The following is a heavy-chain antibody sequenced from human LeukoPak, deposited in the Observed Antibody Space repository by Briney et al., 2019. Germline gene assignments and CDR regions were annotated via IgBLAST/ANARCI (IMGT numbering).Heavy chain of an antibody. V-gene: IGHV3-30*03. Sequence: GGSLRLSCAASGFTFSSYGMHWVRQAPGKGLEWVAVISYDGSNKYYADSVKGRFTISRDNSKNTLYLQMNSLRAEDTAVYYCAREQQLATYYFDFWGQGTQVTVSS. CDR1: GFTFSSYG. D-gene: IGHD6-13*01. CDR2: ISYDGSNK. CDR3: AREQQLATYYFDF. J-gene: IGHJ4*02.